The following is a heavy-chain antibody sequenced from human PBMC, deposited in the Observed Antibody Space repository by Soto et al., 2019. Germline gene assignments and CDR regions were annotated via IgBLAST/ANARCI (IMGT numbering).Heavy chain of an antibody. CDR2: IYYSGST. CDR3: ARHDVKDSSGYYYRYYYGMDV. D-gene: IGHD3-22*01. Sequence: PSETLSLTCTVSGGSISSSSYYWGWIRQPPGKGLEWIGSIYYSGSTYYNPSLKSRVTISVDTSKNQFSLKLSSVTAADTAVYYFARHDVKDSSGYYYRYYYGMDVWGQGTTVTVSS. J-gene: IGHJ6*02. CDR1: GGSISSSSYY. V-gene: IGHV4-39*01.